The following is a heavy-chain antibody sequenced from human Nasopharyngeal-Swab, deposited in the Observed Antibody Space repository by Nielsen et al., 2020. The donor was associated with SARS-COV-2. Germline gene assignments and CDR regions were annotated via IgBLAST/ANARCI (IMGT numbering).Heavy chain of an antibody. CDR2: NSTTTATI. CDR3: AREVPYSGHDDAFDI. J-gene: IGHJ3*02. CDR1: GLGFSNYE. V-gene: IGHV3-48*03. Sequence: GESLKISCAASGLGFSNYEMNWVRQAPGKGLEWISYNSTTTATIYYADSVKGRFTISRDNAKNSLYLQMNSLRAEDTAVYYCAREVPYSGHDDAFDIWGQGTMVTVSA. D-gene: IGHD5-12*01.